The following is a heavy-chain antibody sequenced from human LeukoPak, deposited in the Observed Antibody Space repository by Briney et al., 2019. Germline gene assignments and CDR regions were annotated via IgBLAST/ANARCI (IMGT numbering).Heavy chain of an antibody. D-gene: IGHD4-17*01. Sequence: PGGSLRLSCAASGFTVSSNYMSWVRQAPGKGLEWIGEINHSGSTNYNPSLKSRVTISVDTSKNQFSLKLSSVTAADTAVYYCARRPSTTAHRFDYWGQGTLVTVSS. CDR3: ARRPSTTAHRFDY. CDR2: INHSGST. J-gene: IGHJ4*02. CDR1: GFTVSSNY. V-gene: IGHV4-34*01.